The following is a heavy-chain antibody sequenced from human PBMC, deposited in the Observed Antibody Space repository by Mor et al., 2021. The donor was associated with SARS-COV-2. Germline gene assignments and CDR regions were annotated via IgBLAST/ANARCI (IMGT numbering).Heavy chain of an antibody. Sequence: VRQAPGKGLEWVSAISGSGGSTYYADSVKGRFTISRDNSKNTLYLQMNSLRAEDTAVYYCAKDLRAVPHYGMDVWGQGTTV. V-gene: IGHV3-23*01. CDR3: AKDLRAVPHYGMDV. J-gene: IGHJ6*02. CDR2: ISGSGGST. D-gene: IGHD4-17*01.